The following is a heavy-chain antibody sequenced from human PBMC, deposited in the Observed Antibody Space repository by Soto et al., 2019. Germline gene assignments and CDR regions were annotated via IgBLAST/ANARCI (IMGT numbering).Heavy chain of an antibody. V-gene: IGHV3-74*01. Sequence: EVQLVESGGGLVQPGGSLRLSCAASGFAFSNYWMHWVRQVPGQRPVWVSRINADGSITADEDSVQGRVTISRDNAKNTLYLQMHSLRAEDTAVYYCVRQYSASDIWGQGTTVTVSS. CDR2: INADGSIT. CDR1: GFAFSNYW. J-gene: IGHJ3*02. CDR3: VRQYSASDI. D-gene: IGHD5-18*01.